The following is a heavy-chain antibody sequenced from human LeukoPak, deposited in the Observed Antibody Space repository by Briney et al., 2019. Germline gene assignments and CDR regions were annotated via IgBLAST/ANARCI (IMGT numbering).Heavy chain of an antibody. CDR2: IYGGSTT. V-gene: IGHV3-53*01. J-gene: IGHJ4*02. D-gene: IGHD4-17*01. CDR3: ARNGRRTTVTSDV. CDR1: GFTVSSNH. Sequence: SGVSLRLSCAASGFTVSSNHMSWVRQAPGKGLEWVSVIYGGSTTYYADSVKGRFTISRDNSKNNLYLQMNSLRDEDTALYYCARNGRRTTVTSDVWGQGTLVTVAS.